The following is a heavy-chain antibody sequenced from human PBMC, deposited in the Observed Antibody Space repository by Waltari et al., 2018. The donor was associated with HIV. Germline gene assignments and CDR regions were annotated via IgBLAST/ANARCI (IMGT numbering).Heavy chain of an antibody. V-gene: IGHV3-48*01. J-gene: IGHJ5*02. CDR1: GFTFSSYS. CDR2: IRYSGSTI. D-gene: IGHD3-16*01. Sequence: EEKLVESGGGLVQPGGSLRLSCAASGFTFSSYSMNWVRQAPGEGLEWVSYIRYSGSTIYYADSVKGRFTISRDNDKNSLYLQMNSLRAEDTAVYYCARDGGTWGQGTLITVSS. CDR3: ARDGGT.